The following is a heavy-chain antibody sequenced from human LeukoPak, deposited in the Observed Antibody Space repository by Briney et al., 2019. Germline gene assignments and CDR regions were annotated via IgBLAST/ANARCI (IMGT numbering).Heavy chain of an antibody. CDR3: AKDRVLQSSSPPRGYYYYYMDV. J-gene: IGHJ6*03. Sequence: GRSLRLSCAASGFTFDDFAMHWVRQAPGKGLEWVSGISWNSGSIGYADSVKGRFTISRDNAKNSLYLQMNSLRAEDTALYYCAKDRVLQSSSPPRGYYYYYMDVWGKGTTVTVSS. V-gene: IGHV3-9*01. CDR2: ISWNSGSI. CDR1: GFTFDDFA. D-gene: IGHD6-6*01.